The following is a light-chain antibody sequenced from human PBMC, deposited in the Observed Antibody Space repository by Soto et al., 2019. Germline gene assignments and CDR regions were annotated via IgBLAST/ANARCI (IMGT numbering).Light chain of an antibody. J-gene: IGKJ4*01. CDR1: QSISRW. Sequence: DIQMAQCPSTLAASVGDRGTVTCRASQSISRWLDWYQQKSGKAPKLLIYDASDLQTGVPSRFSGSGSGTDFTFTINTLQPEEIATYYCQQYDNIPLTFGGGTK. CDR3: QQYDNIPLT. V-gene: IGKV1-33*01. CDR2: DAS.